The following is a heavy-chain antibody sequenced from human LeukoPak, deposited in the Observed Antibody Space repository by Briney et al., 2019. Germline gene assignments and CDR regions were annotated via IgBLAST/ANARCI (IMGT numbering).Heavy chain of an antibody. J-gene: IGHJ4*02. CDR2: IRYDGSNK. CDR3: AKDSTVATRSPLDY. V-gene: IGHV3-30*02. D-gene: IGHD4-17*01. CDR1: GFTFSSYG. Sequence: GGSLGLSCAASGFTFSSYGMHWVRQAPGKGLEWVAFIRYDGSNKYYADSVKGRFTISRDNSKNTLYLQMNSLRAEDTAVYYCAKDSTVATRSPLDYWGQGTLVTVSS.